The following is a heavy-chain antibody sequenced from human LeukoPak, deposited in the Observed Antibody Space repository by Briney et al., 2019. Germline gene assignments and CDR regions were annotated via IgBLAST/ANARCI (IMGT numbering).Heavy chain of an antibody. J-gene: IGHJ6*03. CDR2: INSDGSST. Sequence: PGGSLRLSCAASGFTFSSYWMHWVRQAPGKGLVWVSRINSDGSSTSYADSVKGRFTISRDNAKNTLYLQMNSLRAEDTAGYYCSLWGFTTDYYMDVWGKGTTVTVSS. CDR3: SLWGFTTDYYMDV. CDR1: GFTFSSYW. V-gene: IGHV3-74*01. D-gene: IGHD4/OR15-4a*01.